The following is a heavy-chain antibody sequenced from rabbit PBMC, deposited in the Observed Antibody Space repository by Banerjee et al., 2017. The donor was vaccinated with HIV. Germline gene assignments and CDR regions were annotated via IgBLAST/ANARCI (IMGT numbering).Heavy chain of an antibody. D-gene: IGHD7-1*01. V-gene: IGHV1S43*01. J-gene: IGHJ3*01. CDR1: GIDFSSGYD. Sequence: QQQLEESGGGLVKPGGTLTLTCKASGIDFSSGYDMCWVRQAPGKGLELIACIYTNSGSTWYASWVNGRFTISRSTSLNTADLKMTSLTAADTATYFCAGGDSGYRWITRLDLWGQGTLVTVS. CDR3: AGGDSGYRWITRLDL. CDR2: IYTNSGST.